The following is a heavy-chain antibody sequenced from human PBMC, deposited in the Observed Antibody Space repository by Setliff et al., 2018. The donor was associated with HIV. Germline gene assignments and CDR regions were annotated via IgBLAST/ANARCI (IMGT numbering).Heavy chain of an antibody. CDR1: GFTFSSYA. V-gene: IGHV3-23*01. J-gene: IGHJ4*02. CDR2: ISGSGGAT. Sequence: GGSLRLSCAASGFTFSSYAMTWVRQAPGKGLEWVSAISGSGGATYYADSVKGRFTISRDNSKNTLYLQMNSLRAEDTAVYYCAKAYSGYEYSTDYWGQGTLVTVS. CDR3: AKAYSGYEYSTDY. D-gene: IGHD5-12*01.